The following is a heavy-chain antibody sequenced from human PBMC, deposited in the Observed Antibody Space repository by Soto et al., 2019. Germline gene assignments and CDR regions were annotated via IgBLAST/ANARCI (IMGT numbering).Heavy chain of an antibody. CDR1: GGPISSPNW. J-gene: IGHJ6*02. V-gene: IGHV4-4*02. CDR3: ATMVRGVDGLGV. Sequence: QVQLQESGPGLVKPSGTLSLTCAVSGGPISSPNWWTWVRQSPGKGREWIGEIYHSGSTNYNPSLKSRVTISVDKSKNQFSLKLTSVTAADTAVYYCATMVRGVDGLGVWGQGTTVPVSS. CDR2: IYHSGST. D-gene: IGHD3-10*01.